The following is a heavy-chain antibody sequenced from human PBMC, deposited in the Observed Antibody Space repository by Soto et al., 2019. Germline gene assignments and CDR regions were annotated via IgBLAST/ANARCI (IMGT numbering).Heavy chain of an antibody. D-gene: IGHD3-22*01. CDR1: GGTFSSYA. Sequence: QVQLVQSGAEVKKPGSSVKVSCKASGGTFSSYAISWVRQAPGQGLEWMGGIIPIFGTANYAQKFQGRVTITADESTSTADMELSSLRSEDTAVYYCARALTLDSSGSISWFDPWGQGTLVTVSS. CDR2: IIPIFGTA. V-gene: IGHV1-69*01. J-gene: IGHJ5*02. CDR3: ARALTLDSSGSISWFDP.